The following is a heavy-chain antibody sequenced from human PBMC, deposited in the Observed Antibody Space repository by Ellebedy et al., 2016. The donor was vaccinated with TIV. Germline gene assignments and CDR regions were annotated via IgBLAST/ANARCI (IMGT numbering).Heavy chain of an antibody. Sequence: PGGSLRLSCAASGFSLSPFRAYWMHWVRQAPGKGLEWVALLSYDGSNIYYADSVKGRFTISRDNSKNTLYLQMNSLRAEDTAVYYCARGGRDQWLIDYWGQGTLVTVSS. CDR2: LSYDGSNI. D-gene: IGHD6-19*01. CDR1: GFSLSPFRAYW. CDR3: ARGGRDQWLIDY. J-gene: IGHJ4*02. V-gene: IGHV3-30-3*01.